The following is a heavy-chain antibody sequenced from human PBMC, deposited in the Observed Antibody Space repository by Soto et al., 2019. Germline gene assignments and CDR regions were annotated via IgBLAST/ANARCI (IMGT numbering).Heavy chain of an antibody. V-gene: IGHV3-7*01. Sequence: QPGGSLRLSCAASGFTFSSYWMGWVRQAPGKGLEWVANIKQDGSEKYYVDSVKGRFTISRDNAKNSLYLQMNSLRAEDTAVYYCARDRRFLEWLAPSYYYYGLDVWGQGTTVTVSS. D-gene: IGHD3-3*01. CDR1: GFTFSSYW. CDR3: ARDRRFLEWLAPSYYYYGLDV. J-gene: IGHJ6*02. CDR2: IKQDGSEK.